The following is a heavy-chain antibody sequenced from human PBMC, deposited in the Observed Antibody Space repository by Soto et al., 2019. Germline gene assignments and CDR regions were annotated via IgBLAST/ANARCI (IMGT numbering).Heavy chain of an antibody. Sequence: EVQLLESGGGLVQPGGSLRLSCAASGFTFSSYAMSWVRQAPGKGLEWVSAISGSGGSTYYADSVKGRFTISRDNSKNTLYLQMNSLRAEDTAVYYCASTADYSNYGSSYYYMDVWGKGTTVTVSS. J-gene: IGHJ6*03. D-gene: IGHD4-4*01. CDR3: ASTADYSNYGSSYYYMDV. CDR1: GFTFSSYA. V-gene: IGHV3-23*01. CDR2: ISGSGGST.